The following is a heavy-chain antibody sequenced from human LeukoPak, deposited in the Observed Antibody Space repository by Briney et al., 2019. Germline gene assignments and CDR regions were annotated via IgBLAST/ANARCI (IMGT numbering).Heavy chain of an antibody. J-gene: IGHJ5*02. CDR2: TYYMPKWNT. CDR1: GDSVSSNSAA. D-gene: IGHD2-15*01. Sequence: SQTLSLTCAISGDSVSSNSAAWNWIRQSPSRGLEWLGRTYYMPKWNTQYAVSVESRIIINPDTSKNQFSLQLNSVTPEDTAVYYCARAAHGSHWFDPWGQGTLVTVSS. CDR3: ARAAHGSHWFDP. V-gene: IGHV6-1*01.